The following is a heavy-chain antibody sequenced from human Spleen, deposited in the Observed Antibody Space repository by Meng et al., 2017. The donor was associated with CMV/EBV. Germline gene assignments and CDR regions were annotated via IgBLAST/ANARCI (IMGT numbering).Heavy chain of an antibody. J-gene: IGHJ4*02. CDR2: ISYDGSNK. Sequence: GGSLRLSCAASGFTFSSYTMNWVRQAPGKGLEWVAVISYDGSNKYYGDSVKGRFTISRDNSKNTLYLQMNSLRAEDTAVYYCATTTVTPREVDYWGQGTLVTVSS. D-gene: IGHD4-11*01. V-gene: IGHV3-30*04. CDR1: GFTFSSYT. CDR3: ATTTVTPREVDY.